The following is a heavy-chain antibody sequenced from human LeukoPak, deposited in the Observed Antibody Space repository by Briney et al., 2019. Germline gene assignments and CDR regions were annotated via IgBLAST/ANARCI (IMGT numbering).Heavy chain of an antibody. D-gene: IGHD2-21*02. V-gene: IGHV3-23*01. CDR1: GFTFSNYA. CDR3: AKSHHVTAIDY. J-gene: IGHJ4*02. CDR2: ISGSGDST. Sequence: QAGGTLRLSCAASGFTFSNYAMRWVRQAPGKGLEWVSGISGSGDSTYYADSVKGRFTISRDNSKNTLYLQMNSLRADDTAVYYCAKSHHVTAIDYWGQGTLVTVSS.